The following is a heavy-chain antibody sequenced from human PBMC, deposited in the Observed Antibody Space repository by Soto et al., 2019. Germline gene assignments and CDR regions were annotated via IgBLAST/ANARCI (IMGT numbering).Heavy chain of an antibody. CDR2: IYYSGST. J-gene: IGHJ2*01. CDR3: ARGRGGYFDL. Sequence: QVQLQESGPGLVKPSETLSLTCTVSGGSISSYYWSWIRQPPGKGLEWIGYIYYSGSTNYNPSLKSRGTISVDTSKNQFSLKLSSVTAADTAVYYCARGRGGYFDLWGRGTLVTVSS. V-gene: IGHV4-59*01. CDR1: GGSISSYY.